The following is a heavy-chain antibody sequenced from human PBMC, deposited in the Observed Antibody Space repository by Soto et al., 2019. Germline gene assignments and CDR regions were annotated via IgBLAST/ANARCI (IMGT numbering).Heavy chain of an antibody. D-gene: IGHD2-2*01. CDR3: ARVNQDIVVVPAAHWFDP. CDR2: IYHSGST. CDR1: CYSIRRGYY. V-gene: IGHV4-38-2*01. J-gene: IGHJ5*02. Sequence: PLETLSPTFAVSCYSIRRGYYWGWIRPPPGKGLEWIGRIYHSGSTYYNPSLKSRVTISVDTSKNQFSLKLSSVTAADTAVYYCARVNQDIVVVPAAHWFDPWGQGTLVTVSS.